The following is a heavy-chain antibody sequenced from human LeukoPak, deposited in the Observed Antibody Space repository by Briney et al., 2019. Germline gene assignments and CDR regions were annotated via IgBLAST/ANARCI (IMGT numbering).Heavy chain of an antibody. CDR1: GFTFDDYT. D-gene: IGHD6-19*01. CDR2: ISWDGGST. J-gene: IGHJ4*02. Sequence: PRGSLRLSCAASGFTFDDYTMHWVRQAPGKGLEWVSLISWDGGSTYYADSVKGRFTISRDNSKNSLYLQMNSLRTEDTALYYCAKDKGYSSGWYDAYFDYWGQGTLVTVSS. CDR3: AKDKGYSSGWYDAYFDY. V-gene: IGHV3-43*01.